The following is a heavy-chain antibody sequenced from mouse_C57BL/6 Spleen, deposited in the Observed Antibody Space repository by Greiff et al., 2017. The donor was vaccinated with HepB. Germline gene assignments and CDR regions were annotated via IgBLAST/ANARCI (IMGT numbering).Heavy chain of an antibody. CDR1: GYTFTSYG. CDR3: ARSALYGNYFDY. J-gene: IGHJ2*01. D-gene: IGHD2-1*01. V-gene: IGHV1-81*01. Sequence: QVHVKQSGAELARPGASVKLSCKASGYTFTSYGISWVKQRTGQGLEWIGEIYPRSGNTYYNEKFKGKATLTADKSSSTAYMELRSLTSEDSAVYFCARSALYGNYFDYWGQGTTLTVSS. CDR2: IYPRSGNT.